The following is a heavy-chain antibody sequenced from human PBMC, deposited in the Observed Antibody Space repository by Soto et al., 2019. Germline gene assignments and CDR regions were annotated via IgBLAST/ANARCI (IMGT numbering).Heavy chain of an antibody. V-gene: IGHV3-74*01. Sequence: QQVQSGGGLVQPGGSLRLSCGASGFDFTNYWMHWIRQDPGKGLVWVSRINGDGSDTKYADSVKGRFTISRDNAKNTVYLQMNSLRADDTAVYYCARDQSTGDWFDAWGQGTLVTVSS. CDR3: ARDQSTGDWFDA. D-gene: IGHD2-2*01. CDR2: INGDGSDT. J-gene: IGHJ5*02. CDR1: GFDFTNYW.